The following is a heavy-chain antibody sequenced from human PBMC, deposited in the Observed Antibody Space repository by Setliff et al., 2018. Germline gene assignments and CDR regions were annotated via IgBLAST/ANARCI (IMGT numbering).Heavy chain of an antibody. J-gene: IGHJ3*02. CDR2: INPSGGLT. CDR1: RDSFSTYD. D-gene: IGHD3-3*01. Sequence: ASVKVSCKTSRDSFSTYDIHWVRQAPGQGLEWMGIINPSGGLTRYAQKFQGRVTMTRDTSTSTVYMEVSSLRSEDTAVYYCARDRYYNSWSGTSITAPHDAFDIWGQGTMVTVSS. V-gene: IGHV1-46*03. CDR3: ARDRYYNSWSGTSITAPHDAFDI.